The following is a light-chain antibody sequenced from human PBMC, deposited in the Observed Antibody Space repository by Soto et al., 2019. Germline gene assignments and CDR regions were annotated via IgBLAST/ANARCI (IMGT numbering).Light chain of an antibody. J-gene: IGKJ3*01. CDR3: QQYGGSPFT. Sequence: EIVMTQSPATLSVSPGDRATLSCRASQSVSDNLAWYQQKPGQAPRLLIYDASTRAAGIPDRFSGTGSGTDFALTISRLETDDSAVYYCQQYGGSPFTFGPGTKVDIK. CDR1: QSVSDN. CDR2: DAS. V-gene: IGKV3-20*01.